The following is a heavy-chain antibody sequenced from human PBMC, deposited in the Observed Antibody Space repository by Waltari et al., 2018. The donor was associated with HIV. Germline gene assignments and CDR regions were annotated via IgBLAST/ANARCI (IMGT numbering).Heavy chain of an antibody. D-gene: IGHD3-3*01. Sequence: CAASGFTFSSYSMNWVRQAPGKGLEWVSSISSSSSYIYYADSVKGRFTISRDNAKNSLYLQMNSLRAEDTAVYYCARDPRRAIFGVVTPPGRYGMDVWGQGTTVTVSS. CDR2: ISSSSSYI. CDR3: ARDPRRAIFGVVTPPGRYGMDV. J-gene: IGHJ6*02. CDR1: GFTFSSYS. V-gene: IGHV3-21*01.